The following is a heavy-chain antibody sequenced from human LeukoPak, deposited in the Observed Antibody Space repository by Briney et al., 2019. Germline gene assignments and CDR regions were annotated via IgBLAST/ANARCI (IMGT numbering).Heavy chain of an antibody. J-gene: IGHJ4*02. CDR2: IRSKAYGGTT. V-gene: IGHV3-49*04. CDR1: GFTFGDYA. D-gene: IGHD5-24*01. Sequence: GGSLRLSCTASGFTFGDYAMSWVRQAPGKGLEWVGFIRSKAYGGTTEYAASVKGSFTISRDDSKSIAYLQMNSLKTEDTAVYYCTRERDGLDYWGQGTLVTVSS. CDR3: TRERDGLDY.